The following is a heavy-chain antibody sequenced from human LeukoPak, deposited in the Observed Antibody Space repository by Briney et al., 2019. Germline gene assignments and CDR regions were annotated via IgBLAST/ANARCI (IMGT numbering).Heavy chain of an antibody. CDR3: ARGRDSSGWYFDY. V-gene: IGHV4-61*01. CDR1: GGSISSSSYY. Sequence: SETLSLTCTVSGGSISSSSYYWSWIRQPPGKGLEWIGYIYYSGSTNYNPSLKSRVTISVDTSKNQFSLKLSSVTAADTAVYYCARGRDSSGWYFDYWGQGTLVTVSS. J-gene: IGHJ4*02. D-gene: IGHD6-19*01. CDR2: IYYSGST.